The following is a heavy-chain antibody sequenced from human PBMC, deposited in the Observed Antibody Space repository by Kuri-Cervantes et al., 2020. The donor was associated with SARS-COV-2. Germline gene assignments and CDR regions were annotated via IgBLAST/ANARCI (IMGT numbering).Heavy chain of an antibody. J-gene: IGHJ4*02. CDR3: ARHSRLVDFDY. D-gene: IGHD6-19*01. CDR2: IYHSGST. V-gene: IGHV4-39*01. Sequence: SETLSLTFTVSGGSISSSSYYWGWIRQPPGKGLEWIGSIYHSGSTHYKPSLKSRVTLSVDTSKNPFSLKLSSVTAADTAVYYCARHSRLVDFDYWGQGTLVTVSS. CDR1: GGSISSSSYY.